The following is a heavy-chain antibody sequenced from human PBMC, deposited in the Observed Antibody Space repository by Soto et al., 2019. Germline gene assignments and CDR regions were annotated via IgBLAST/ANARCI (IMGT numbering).Heavy chain of an antibody. CDR1: GGTFSSYA. Sequence: QVQLVQSGAEVKKPGSSVKVSCKASGGTFSSYAISWVRQAPGQGLEWMGGIIPIFGTANYAQKFQGRVTITADKSTSTAYMELGRLRSEEKAVYYCAGIVVVPAASDYYGMDVWGQGTTVTVSS. CDR2: IIPIFGTA. D-gene: IGHD2-2*01. V-gene: IGHV1-69*06. J-gene: IGHJ6*02. CDR3: AGIVVVPAASDYYGMDV.